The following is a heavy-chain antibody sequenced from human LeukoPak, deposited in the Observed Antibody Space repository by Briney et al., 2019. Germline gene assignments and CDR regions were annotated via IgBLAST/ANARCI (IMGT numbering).Heavy chain of an antibody. Sequence: GGSLRLSCAASGFTFDDYAMHWVRQAPGKGLEWVSGISWNSGSIRYADSVKGRFTISRDNAKNSLYLQMNSLRAEDTALYHCARDGDDGSSWYRVWFDPWGQGTLVTVSS. CDR2: ISWNSGSI. CDR3: ARDGDDGSSWYRVWFDP. CDR1: GFTFDDYA. D-gene: IGHD6-13*01. J-gene: IGHJ5*02. V-gene: IGHV3-9*01.